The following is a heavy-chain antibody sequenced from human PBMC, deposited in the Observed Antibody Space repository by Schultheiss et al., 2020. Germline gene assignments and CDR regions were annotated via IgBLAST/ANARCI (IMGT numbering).Heavy chain of an antibody. J-gene: IGHJ4*02. D-gene: IGHD3-3*01. Sequence: ASVKVSCKASGYTFTSYYMHWVRQAPGQGLEWMGIINPSGGSTSYAQKFQGRVTMTRDTSTSTVYMELSSLRSEDTAVYYCARGVVGTIFGVAEYFDYWGQGTLVTVSS. V-gene: IGHV1-46*01. CDR2: INPSGGST. CDR1: GYTFTSYY. CDR3: ARGVVGTIFGVAEYFDY.